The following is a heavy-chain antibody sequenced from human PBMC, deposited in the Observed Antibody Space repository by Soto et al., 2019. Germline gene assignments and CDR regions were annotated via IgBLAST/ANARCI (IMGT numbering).Heavy chain of an antibody. CDR3: AREGNLGRWLQPLDF. D-gene: IGHD5-12*01. CDR1: GDSISAYS. Sequence: QVQLQVSAPGLVKPSETLSLTCTVSGDSISAYSWSWVRQPPGNGLEWIGNIHYNGNTKYNPSLKSRVTMSVDTSKNQFSLKLISVTAADTAKYFCAREGNLGRWLQPLDFWGQGTLVTVSS. CDR2: IHYNGNT. J-gene: IGHJ4*02. V-gene: IGHV4-59*01.